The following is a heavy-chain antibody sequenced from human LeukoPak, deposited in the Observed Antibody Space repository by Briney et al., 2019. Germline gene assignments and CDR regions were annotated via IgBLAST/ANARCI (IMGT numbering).Heavy chain of an antibody. D-gene: IGHD3-10*01. CDR3: ARDKYGSGSDYYYYYGMDV. Sequence: SETLSLNCTVPGGSISSGGYYWSWIRQHPGKGLEWIGYIYYSGSTYYNPSLKSRVTISVDTSKNQFSLKLSSVTAADTAVYYCARDKYGSGSDYYYYYGMDVWGQGTTVTVSS. CDR2: IYYSGST. V-gene: IGHV4-31*03. CDR1: GGSISSGGYY. J-gene: IGHJ6*02.